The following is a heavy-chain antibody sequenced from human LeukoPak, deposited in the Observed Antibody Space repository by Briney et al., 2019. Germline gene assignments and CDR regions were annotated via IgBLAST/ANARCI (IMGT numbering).Heavy chain of an antibody. V-gene: IGHV3-23*01. J-gene: IGHJ4*02. CDR3: AKDFLRLAVHTAMVTTFFDY. Sequence: GGSLRLSCAVSRITFRNAWMSWVRQAPGKGLEWVSAISGSGGSTYYADPVRGRFTISRDNSKNTLYLQMNSLRAEDTAVYYCAKDFLRLAVHTAMVTTFFDYWGQGTLVTVSS. CDR1: RITFRNAW. D-gene: IGHD5-18*01. CDR2: ISGSGGST.